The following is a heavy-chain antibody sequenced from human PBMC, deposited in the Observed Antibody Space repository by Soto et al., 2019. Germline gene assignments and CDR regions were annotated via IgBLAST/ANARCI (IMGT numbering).Heavy chain of an antibody. Sequence: HPGGSLRLSCAASGFTFSSYAMSWVRQAPGKGLERVSAISGSGGSTYYADSVKGRFTISRDNSKNSLYLQMNSLRADDTAKYYCAKGDTSTWRHYFDYWGQGTLVTVSS. D-gene: IGHD6-13*01. CDR2: ISGSGGST. CDR1: GFTFSSYA. J-gene: IGHJ4*02. V-gene: IGHV3-23*01. CDR3: AKGDTSTWRHYFDY.